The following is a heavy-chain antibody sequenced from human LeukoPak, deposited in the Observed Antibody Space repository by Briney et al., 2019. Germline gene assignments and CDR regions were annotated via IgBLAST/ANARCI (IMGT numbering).Heavy chain of an antibody. V-gene: IGHV4-59*01. Sequence: SETLSLTCTVSGGSISSYYWSWIRQPPGKGLEWIGYIYYSWSTMYNPSLKSRVTISVDTSKKQFSLKLRSVTAADTAVYYCALGYCINGVCYGLDYWGRGTLVTVFS. CDR3: ALGYCINGVCYGLDY. CDR2: IYYSWST. D-gene: IGHD2-8*01. CDR1: GGSISSYY. J-gene: IGHJ4*02.